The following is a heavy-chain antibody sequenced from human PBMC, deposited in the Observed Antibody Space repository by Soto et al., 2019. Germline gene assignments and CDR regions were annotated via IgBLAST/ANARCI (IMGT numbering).Heavy chain of an antibody. J-gene: IGHJ6*02. Sequence: ETLSLTCTVSGDSVTSVRDYWSWIRQPPGKGLEWIGYIYYSGSADYNPSLGSRVTISIDTSKNQFSLKLTSVTAADTAVYYCARGVGFGYYYYHMDLWGQGTTVTVSS. D-gene: IGHD3-10*01. CDR3: ARGVGFGYYYYHMDL. V-gene: IGHV4-61*01. CDR2: IYYSGSA. CDR1: GDSVTSVRDY.